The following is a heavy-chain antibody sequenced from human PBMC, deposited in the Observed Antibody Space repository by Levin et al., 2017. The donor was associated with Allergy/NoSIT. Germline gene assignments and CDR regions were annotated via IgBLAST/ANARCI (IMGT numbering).Heavy chain of an antibody. J-gene: IGHJ5*02. D-gene: IGHD3-10*01. V-gene: IGHV3-23*01. CDR3: ARMFYRSGTYGWFDP. Sequence: GESLKISCAASGFTFKTYGMIWVRQAPGKGLQWVSTIRASGSHTFYADSVKGRFTISRDDSKNTLYLQMNNLRAEDTAVYYCARMFYRSGTYGWFDPWGQGTLVTVAS. CDR2: IRASGSHT. CDR1: GFTFKTYG.